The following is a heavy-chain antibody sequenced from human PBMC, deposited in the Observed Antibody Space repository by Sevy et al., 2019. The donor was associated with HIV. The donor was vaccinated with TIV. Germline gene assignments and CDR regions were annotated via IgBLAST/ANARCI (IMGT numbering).Heavy chain of an antibody. D-gene: IGHD2-2*02. CDR1: GFTFGDYA. J-gene: IGHJ3*02. CDR3: TRDPSYCSSTSCYMIDDAFDI. Sequence: GGSLRLSCTSSGFTFGDYAMSWFRQAPGKGLEWVGFIRSKAYGGTTEYAASVKGRFTISRDDSKSIAYLRMNSLKTEDTAVYYCTRDPSYCSSTSCYMIDDAFDIWGQGTMVTVSS. CDR2: IRSKAYGGTT. V-gene: IGHV3-49*03.